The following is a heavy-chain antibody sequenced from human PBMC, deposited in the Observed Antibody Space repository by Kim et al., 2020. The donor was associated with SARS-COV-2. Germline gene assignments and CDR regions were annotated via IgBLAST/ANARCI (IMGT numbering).Heavy chain of an antibody. CDR1: GCSISTYY. V-gene: IGHV4-59*08. J-gene: IGHJ4*02. CDR3: ARHMEFPDDLRPFAY. Sequence: SETLSLTCTVSGCSISTYYWSWIRQPPGKGLEWIGYIYYSVSSYYNPSLKSRVTMSVDTSNNQFSLKLRSVTAADTAVYYCARHMEFPDDLRPFAYWGQGTLVTVSS. CDR2: IYYSVSS. D-gene: IGHD1-1*01.